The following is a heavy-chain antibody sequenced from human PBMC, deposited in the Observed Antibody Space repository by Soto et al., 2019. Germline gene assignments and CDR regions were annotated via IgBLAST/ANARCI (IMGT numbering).Heavy chain of an antibody. J-gene: IGHJ5*02. D-gene: IGHD2-2*01. Sequence: GASVKVSCKASGGTFSSYTISWVRQAPGQGLEWMGRIIPILGIANYAQKFQGRVTITADKSTSTAYMELSSLRSEDTAVYYCAREDIVVVPAAIKFDPWGQGTLVTVSS. V-gene: IGHV1-69*04. CDR1: GGTFSSYT. CDR3: AREDIVVVPAAIKFDP. CDR2: IIPILGIA.